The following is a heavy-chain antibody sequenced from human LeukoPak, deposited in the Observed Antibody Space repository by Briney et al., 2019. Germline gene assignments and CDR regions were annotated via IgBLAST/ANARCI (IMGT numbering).Heavy chain of an antibody. Sequence: ASVKVSCKVSGDSLNELSIHWVRQAPGRGLEWMGGFEPEEGETLHAEKFEGRVNMTEDTSTGTAYLELSSLRSEDMGVYYCATESGASVMGGLDIWGQGILVTVSS. J-gene: IGHJ5*02. V-gene: IGHV1-24*01. CDR1: GDSLNELS. CDR3: ATESGASVMGGLDI. D-gene: IGHD2-8*01. CDR2: FEPEEGET.